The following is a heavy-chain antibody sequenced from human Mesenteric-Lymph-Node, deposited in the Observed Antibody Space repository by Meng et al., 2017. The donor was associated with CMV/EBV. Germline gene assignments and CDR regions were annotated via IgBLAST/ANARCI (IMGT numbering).Heavy chain of an antibody. V-gene: IGHV3-30*02. CDR3: AKDQEGGYYYPDY. CDR1: GFTFSRYG. J-gene: IGHJ4*02. D-gene: IGHD3-22*01. Sequence: GESLKISCAASGFTFSRYGIHWVRQAPGKGLEWVTFIRYDGSNKYYADSVKGRFTISRDNSKNTVYLQMNSLRGEDTAVYYCAKDQEGGYYYPDYWGQGTLVTVSS. CDR2: IRYDGSNK.